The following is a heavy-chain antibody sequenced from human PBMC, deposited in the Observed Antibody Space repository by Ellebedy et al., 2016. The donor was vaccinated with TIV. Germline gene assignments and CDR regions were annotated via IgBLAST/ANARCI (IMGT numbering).Heavy chain of an antibody. D-gene: IGHD3-10*01. CDR3: VRSGHSDGYFDY. V-gene: IGHV3-53*01. Sequence: GESLKISCAASGFTVSTNYMSWIRPAPGKGLEWVSVFYSDDKTYYADSVKGRFTFSRDNSRNTVSLQMSGLRAEDTAIYYCVRSGHSDGYFDYWGQGTLVTVSS. CDR2: FYSDDKT. J-gene: IGHJ4*02. CDR1: GFTVSTNY.